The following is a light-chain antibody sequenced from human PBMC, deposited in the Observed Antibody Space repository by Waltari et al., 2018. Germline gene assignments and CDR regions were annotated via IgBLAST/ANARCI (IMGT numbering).Light chain of an antibody. CDR2: GNT. Sequence: QSVLTQPPSMSGAPGQKVTIPCTGGSSTFGAGYDVHRYQQFPGAAPKLLIFGNTNRASGVPGRFSGSKAGTSASLAIAGLQSEDEAGYYCQSFDNNLSGSVFGGGTKLTVL. CDR1: SSTFGAGYD. CDR3: QSFDNNLSGSV. V-gene: IGLV1-40*01. J-gene: IGLJ3*02.